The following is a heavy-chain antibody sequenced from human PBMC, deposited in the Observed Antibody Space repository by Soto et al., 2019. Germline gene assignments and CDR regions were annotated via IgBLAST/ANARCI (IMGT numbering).Heavy chain of an antibody. CDR1: GFTFSNYA. CDR2: ISSNGGST. D-gene: IGHD6-13*01. CDR3: VKEYRSSWTLRPYFDY. Sequence: GGSLRLSCSVSGFTFSNYAMHWVRQAPGKGLESVSAISSNGGSTYYADSVKGRFTISRDNSKNTLYLQMSVLRPEDTAVYYCVKEYRSSWTLRPYFDYWGQGTLVTVSS. V-gene: IGHV3-64D*08. J-gene: IGHJ4*02.